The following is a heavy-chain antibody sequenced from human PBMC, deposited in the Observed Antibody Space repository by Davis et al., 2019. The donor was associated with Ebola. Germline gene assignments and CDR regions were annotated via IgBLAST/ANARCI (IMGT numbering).Heavy chain of an antibody. D-gene: IGHD2-21*02. V-gene: IGHV3-21*04. J-gene: IGHJ4*02. Sequence: PGGSLRLSCAASGFTFSSYSMNWVRQAPGKGLEWVSSISSSSSYIYYADSVKGRFTISRDNAKNSLYLQMNSLRAEDTALYYCATYCGGDNCYPRASFYWGQGTLVTVSS. CDR1: GFTFSSYS. CDR3: ATYCGGDNCYPRASFY. CDR2: ISSSSSYI.